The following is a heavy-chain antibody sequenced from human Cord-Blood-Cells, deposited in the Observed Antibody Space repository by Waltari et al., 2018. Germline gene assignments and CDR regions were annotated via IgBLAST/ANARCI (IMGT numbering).Heavy chain of an antibody. Sequence: QVQLVQSGAEVKKPGSSVKVSCKASGGTFSSYAISWVRQAPGQGLEWMGRIIPIFGTAKYAQKFQGGVRITADESTSTAYMELSSLRSEDTALYYCARTALYCGGDCYDAFDIWGQGTMVTVSS. D-gene: IGHD2-21*01. V-gene: IGHV1-69*18. J-gene: IGHJ3*02. CDR3: ARTALYCGGDCYDAFDI. CDR1: GGTFSSYA. CDR2: IIPIFGTA.